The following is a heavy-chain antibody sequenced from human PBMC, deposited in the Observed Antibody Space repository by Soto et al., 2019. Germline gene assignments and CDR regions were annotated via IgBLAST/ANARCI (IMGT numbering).Heavy chain of an antibody. V-gene: IGHV3-23*01. D-gene: IGHD1-1*01. CDR2: ITGSGGTK. J-gene: IGHJ4*02. CDR3: AKDTVLELDY. Sequence: EVQLLESGGGLVQPGGSLRLSCAVSGLTFSGYAMSWVHQAPGKGLEWVSGITGSGGTKYYADSVKGRFTISRDNSKNTLYLQINSLRAEDTAIYFCAKDTVLELDYWGTGTLVTVSS. CDR1: GLTFSGYA.